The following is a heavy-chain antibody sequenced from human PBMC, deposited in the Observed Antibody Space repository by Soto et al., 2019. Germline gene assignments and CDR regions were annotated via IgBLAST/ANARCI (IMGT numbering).Heavy chain of an antibody. V-gene: IGHV4-39*01. CDR1: GDSIRIDSYH. D-gene: IGHD2-21*01. CDR3: VRHVGDRLWYFDY. Sequence: SETLSLTCTVSGDSIRIDSYHWAWIRQSPGKGLEWIGSISYSGTTYYNPSLKSRVTISIDTSRNQFSVNLGSVTAADTAAYFCVRHVGDRLWYFDYWGQGTLVTVSS. CDR2: ISYSGTT. J-gene: IGHJ4*02.